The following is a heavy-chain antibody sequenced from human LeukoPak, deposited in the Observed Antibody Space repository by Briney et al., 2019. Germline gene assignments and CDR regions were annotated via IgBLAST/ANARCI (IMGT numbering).Heavy chain of an antibody. CDR3: ARGPYSSSSWYHYGMDV. CDR2: IWYDGSNK. D-gene: IGHD6-13*01. J-gene: IGHJ6*04. CDR1: GFTFSSYG. Sequence: QPGRSLRLSCAASGFTFSSYGMHWVRQAPGKGLEWVAVIWYDGSNKYYADSVKGRFTISRDNSKNTLYLQMNSLRAEDTAVYYCARGPYSSSSWYHYGMDVWGKGTTVTVSS. V-gene: IGHV3-33*01.